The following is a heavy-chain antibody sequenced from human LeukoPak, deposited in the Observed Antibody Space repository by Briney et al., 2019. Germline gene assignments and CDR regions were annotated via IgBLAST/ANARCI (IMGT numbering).Heavy chain of an antibody. Sequence: GGSLRLSCAASGFIFSSYTMNWVRQAPGKGLEWVSSISSSSSYIYYADSVKGRFTISRDDAKNSLYLQMNSLRVEDTAVCYCARSADMGLQLTWLKYWGQGILVTVSS. V-gene: IGHV3-21*01. CDR2: ISSSSSYI. CDR3: ARSADMGLQLTWLKY. CDR1: GFIFSSYT. J-gene: IGHJ4*02. D-gene: IGHD5-24*01.